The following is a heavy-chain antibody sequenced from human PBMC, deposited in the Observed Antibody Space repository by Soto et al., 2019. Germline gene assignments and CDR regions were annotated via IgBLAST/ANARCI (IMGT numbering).Heavy chain of an antibody. CDR1: GGSISSYY. CDR2: IYYSGST. J-gene: IGHJ3*02. CDR3: ARDVCSGGSCRSDI. D-gene: IGHD2-15*01. V-gene: IGHV4-59*01. Sequence: PSETLSLTCTVSGGSISSYYWSWIRQPPGKGLEWIGYIYYSGSTNYNPSLKSRVTISVDTSKNQFSLKLSSVTAADTAVYYCARDVCSGGSCRSDIWGQGTMVT.